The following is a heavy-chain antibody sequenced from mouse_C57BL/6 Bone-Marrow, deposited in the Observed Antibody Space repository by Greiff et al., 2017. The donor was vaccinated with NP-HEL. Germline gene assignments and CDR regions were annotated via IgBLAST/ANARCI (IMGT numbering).Heavy chain of an antibody. CDR3: AGCFLLGHFDY. V-gene: IGHV1-31*01. Sequence: VHVKQSGPELVKPGASVKISCKASGYSFTGYYMHWVKQSHGNILDWIGYIYPYNGVSSYNQKFKGKATLTVNKSSSTAYMELRSLTSEDSAVYYCAGCFLLGHFDYWGQGTTLTVSS. D-gene: IGHD1-1*01. CDR2: IYPYNGVS. CDR1: GYSFTGYY. J-gene: IGHJ2*01.